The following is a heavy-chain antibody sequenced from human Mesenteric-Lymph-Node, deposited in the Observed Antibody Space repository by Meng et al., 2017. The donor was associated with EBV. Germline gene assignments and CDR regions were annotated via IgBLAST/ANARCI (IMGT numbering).Heavy chain of an antibody. CDR3: AKQRTGGGTSNLDR. V-gene: IGHV4-28*01. D-gene: IGHD2-8*02. J-gene: IGHJ5*02. CDR1: GSAISRSNW. Sequence: QVQLQESGPGLVKPSDTLSLTCAVSGSAISRSNWWGWIRQPPGKGLEWLGYIYYSGTTYYSPSLKSRVTMSVDTSNNQFSLKLTSVTAVDTAVYYCAKQRTGGGTSNLDRWGQGTLVTVSS. CDR2: IYYSGTT.